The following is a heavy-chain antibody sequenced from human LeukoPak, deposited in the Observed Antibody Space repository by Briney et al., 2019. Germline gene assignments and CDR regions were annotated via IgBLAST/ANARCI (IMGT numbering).Heavy chain of an antibody. V-gene: IGHV3-30*03. CDR1: GFTFCNYG. CDR2: ISSDETER. Sequence: PGGSLRLSCAASGFTFCNYGMYWVRQAPGKGLEWVAVISSDETERYYADSVKRRFTISRDNSKNTVYLQMNTLRAEDTAVYYCVSVGTSDFGRNNWFDPWGQGTLVTVSS. J-gene: IGHJ5*02. D-gene: IGHD4-17*01. CDR3: VSVGTSDFGRNNWFDP.